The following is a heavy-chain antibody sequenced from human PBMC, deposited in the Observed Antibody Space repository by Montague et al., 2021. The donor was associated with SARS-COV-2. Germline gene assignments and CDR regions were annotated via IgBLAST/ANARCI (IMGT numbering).Heavy chain of an antibody. CDR1: GFTFSSYA. CDR3: AGGGLAIAAAGAFDY. J-gene: IGHJ4*02. D-gene: IGHD6-13*01. V-gene: IGHV3-30-3*01. Sequence: SLRLSCAASGFTFSSYAMHWVRQAPGKGLEWVAVMSYDASSKDYADSVKGRFTISRDNSKNTLYLQMNSLRAEDTAVYYCAGGGLAIAAAGAFDYWGQGTLVTVSS. CDR2: MSYDASSK.